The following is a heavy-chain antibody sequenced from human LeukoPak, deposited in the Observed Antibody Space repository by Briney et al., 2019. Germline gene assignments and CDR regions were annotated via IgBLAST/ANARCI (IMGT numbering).Heavy chain of an antibody. V-gene: IGHV4-38-2*02. D-gene: IGHD2-21*01. CDR1: GYSISSGYY. J-gene: IGHJ4*02. CDR3: ARESFCGSPLVH. CDR2: LYHSGST. Sequence: PSETLSLTCTVSGYSISSGYYWGWIRQSPGKGLEWIGGLYHSGSTYYNPSLKSRVTISVDTSKNQFSLKLNSVTAADTAVYYCARESFCGSPLVHWGQGTLVTVSS.